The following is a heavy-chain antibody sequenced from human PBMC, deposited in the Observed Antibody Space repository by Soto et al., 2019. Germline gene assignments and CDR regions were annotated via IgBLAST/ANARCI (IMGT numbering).Heavy chain of an antibody. J-gene: IGHJ4*02. CDR3: ARGPSGDKVDY. V-gene: IGHV4-30-4*01. D-gene: IGHD1-26*01. CDR1: GGSISSGGYD. Sequence: QVQLQESGPGPVEPSQTLSLTCTVSGGSISSGGYDWSWIRQPPGKDLEWIGHIYNSGNTYSNPSLKSRVTISVDTSKNQFSLKLSSVTAADTAVYYCARGPSGDKVDYWGQGTLVTVSS. CDR2: IYNSGNT.